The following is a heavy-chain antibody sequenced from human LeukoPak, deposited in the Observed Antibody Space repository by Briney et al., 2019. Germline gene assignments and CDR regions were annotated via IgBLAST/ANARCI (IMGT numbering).Heavy chain of an antibody. CDR1: GFTFSSYS. V-gene: IGHV3-21*01. J-gene: IGHJ4*02. CDR3: ARDYLVVVPAAQGWYFDY. Sequence: PGGSLRLSCAASGFTFSSYSMNWVRQAPGKGLEWVSSISSSSYIYYADSVKGRFTISRDNAKNSLYLQMNSLRAEDTAVYYCARDYLVVVPAAQGWYFDYWGQGTLVTVSS. D-gene: IGHD2-2*01. CDR2: ISSSSYI.